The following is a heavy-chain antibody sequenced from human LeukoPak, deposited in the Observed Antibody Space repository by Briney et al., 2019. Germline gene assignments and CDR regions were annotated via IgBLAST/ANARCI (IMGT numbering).Heavy chain of an antibody. CDR1: GGSVSSYY. Sequence: PSETLSLTCTVSGGSVSSYYWSWIRQPPGKGLEWIGYIHYSGSTHYNPSLKSRVTISVDTSKNQVSLKLRSVTAADTAVYYCARTTEGYAGGPGYSYYYYMDVWGKGTTVTISS. V-gene: IGHV4-59*02. D-gene: IGHD5-12*01. J-gene: IGHJ6*03. CDR3: ARTTEGYAGGPGYSYYYYMDV. CDR2: IHYSGST.